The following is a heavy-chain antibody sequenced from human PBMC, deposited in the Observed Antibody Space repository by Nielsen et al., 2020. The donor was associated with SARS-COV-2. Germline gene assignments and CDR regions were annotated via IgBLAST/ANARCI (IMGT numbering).Heavy chain of an antibody. J-gene: IGHJ4*02. CDR3: ARHHEKYYYDSSGYYSY. V-gene: IGHV5-10-1*01. CDR1: GYSFTSYW. D-gene: IGHD3-22*01. CDR2: IDTSGSYT. Sequence: GESLTISCKGSGYSFTSYWISWVRQMPGKGLEWMGRIDTSGSYTNYSPSFQGHVTISADKSISTAYLQWSSLKASDTAMYYCARHHEKYYYDSSGYYSYWGQGTLVTVSS.